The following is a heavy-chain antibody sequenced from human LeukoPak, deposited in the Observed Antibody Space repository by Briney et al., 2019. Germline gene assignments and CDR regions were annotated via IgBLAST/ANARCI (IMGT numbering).Heavy chain of an antibody. CDR1: GFTFSSYW. CDR3: AKDLLGQWPTVFDY. CDR2: IKQDGSEK. J-gene: IGHJ4*02. D-gene: IGHD6-19*01. Sequence: GGSLRLSCAASGFTFSSYWTSWVRQAPGKGLEWVANIKQDGSEKYYMDSMKGRFTISRDNAKNSLYLQMNSLRAEDTAVYYCAKDLLGQWPTVFDYWGQGTLVTVSS. V-gene: IGHV3-7*01.